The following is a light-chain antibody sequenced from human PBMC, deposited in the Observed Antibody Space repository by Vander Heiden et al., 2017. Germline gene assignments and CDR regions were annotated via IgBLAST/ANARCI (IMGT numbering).Light chain of an antibody. Sequence: SYGLAQPLSVSVALGETARITCGVNNIGSKNVDWYQQKPGQASVLVIYRDSNRPSGIPERFSGSNSGSTATLTISRAQAGDEADYYCQVWDSSTALYVFGTGTKVTVL. CDR3: QVWDSSTALYV. CDR1: NIGSKN. CDR2: RDS. J-gene: IGLJ1*01. V-gene: IGLV3-9*01.